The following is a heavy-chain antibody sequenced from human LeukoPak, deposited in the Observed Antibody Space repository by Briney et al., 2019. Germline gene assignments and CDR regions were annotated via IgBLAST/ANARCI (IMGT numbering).Heavy chain of an antibody. CDR2: ISGSGGST. D-gene: IGHD3-22*01. Sequence: GGSLRLSCAASGFTFSSYAMSWVRQAPGKGLEWVSAISGSGGSTYYADSVKGRFTISRDNSKNTLYLQMNSLRAEDTAVYYCAKDAVGSSGTKYYYYGMDVRGKGTTVTVSS. J-gene: IGHJ6*04. CDR1: GFTFSSYA. CDR3: AKDAVGSSGTKYYYYGMDV. V-gene: IGHV3-23*01.